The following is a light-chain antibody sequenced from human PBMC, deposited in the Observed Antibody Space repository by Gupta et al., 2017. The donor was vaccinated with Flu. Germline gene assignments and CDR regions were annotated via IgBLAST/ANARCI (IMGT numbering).Light chain of an antibody. V-gene: IGKV1-39*01. CDR2: TAS. CDR3: QQRDITPHT. Sequence: DIQMTQSPSSLSAFARDTVNITCRADQSIDKFLNWYQRRPGKAPKLLVYTASKVKSGVPSRFSGSSSGIDFTLTISRRQPEDSATYYCQQRDITPHTFGGGTXVEI. CDR1: QSIDKF. J-gene: IGKJ4*01.